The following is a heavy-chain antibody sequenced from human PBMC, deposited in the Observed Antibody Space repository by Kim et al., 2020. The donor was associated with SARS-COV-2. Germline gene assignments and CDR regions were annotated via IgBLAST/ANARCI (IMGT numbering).Heavy chain of an antibody. J-gene: IGHJ4*02. D-gene: IGHD1-26*01. CDR3: AKSFSGSYFGYDY. CDR1: GFTFNTYG. Sequence: GGSLRLSCAASGFTFNTYGMHWVRQAPGKGLEWVAVISYDGSHKYYADSVKGRFTISRDNSKNTLYLQMNSLRIEDTAVYYCAKSFSGSYFGYDYWGQGTLRTLSS. V-gene: IGHV3-30*18. CDR2: ISYDGSHK.